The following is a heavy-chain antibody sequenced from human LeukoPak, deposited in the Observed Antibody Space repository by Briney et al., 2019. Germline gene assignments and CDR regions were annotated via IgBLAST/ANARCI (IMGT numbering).Heavy chain of an antibody. D-gene: IGHD3-10*01. V-gene: IGHV3-66*01. Sequence: GGSVRLSCAASGFIVSSNYMSWLRQATGKGLEGVSVIESGGSTYYADSVKGRFTISRDNSKNTLYLQMNSLRAEDTAVYYCARDLSYYYGSGSYDYWGQGTLVTVSS. CDR2: IESGGST. J-gene: IGHJ4*02. CDR1: GFIVSSNY. CDR3: ARDLSYYYGSGSYDY.